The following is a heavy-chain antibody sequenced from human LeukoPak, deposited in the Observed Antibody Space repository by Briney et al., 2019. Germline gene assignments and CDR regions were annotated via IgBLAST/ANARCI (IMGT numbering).Heavy chain of an antibody. CDR1: GFTFSTYG. CDR2: ISRGAGST. D-gene: IGHD2-2*01. J-gene: IGHJ4*02. Sequence: GGSLRLSCAASGFTFSTYGMRWVRQTPGKGLEWVSSISRGAGSTYYADSVQGRFIISRDDSKNTLYLQMNSLRAEDTAAYYCVQLGYCNSITCYAKNWGQGTLVTVSS. V-gene: IGHV3-23*01. CDR3: VQLGYCNSITCYAKN.